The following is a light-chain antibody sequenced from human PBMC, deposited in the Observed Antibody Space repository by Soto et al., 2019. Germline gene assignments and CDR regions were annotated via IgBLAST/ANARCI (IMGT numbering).Light chain of an antibody. Sequence: QMTHSPSSLSTSVGDRVTITCRASQGIRNDLVWYQQKPGKAPKLLIYAASSLQSGVPSRFSGSGSGTDFTLTISSLQPEDFATYYCLQDYNYPRTFGQGTKVDIK. CDR1: QGIRND. J-gene: IGKJ1*01. CDR3: LQDYNYPRT. V-gene: IGKV1-6*01. CDR2: AAS.